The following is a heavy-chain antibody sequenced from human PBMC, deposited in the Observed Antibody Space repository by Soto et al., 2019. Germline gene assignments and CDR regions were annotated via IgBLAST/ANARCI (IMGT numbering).Heavy chain of an antibody. CDR3: ARKRRGITMVRSRGAFDI. J-gene: IGHJ3*02. V-gene: IGHV4-59*01. CDR2: IYYSGST. D-gene: IGHD3-10*01. Sequence: SETLSLTCTVSGGSISSYYWSWIRQPPGKGLEWIGYIYYSGSTNYNPSLKSRVTISVDTSKNQFSLKLSSVTAADTAVYYCARKRRGITMVRSRGAFDIWGQGTMVTVSS. CDR1: GGSISSYY.